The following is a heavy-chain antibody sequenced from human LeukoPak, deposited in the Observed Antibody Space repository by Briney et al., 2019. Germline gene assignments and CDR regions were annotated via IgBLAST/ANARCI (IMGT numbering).Heavy chain of an antibody. CDR2: IRSKAYGGTT. D-gene: IGHD2/OR15-2a*01. CDR3: TSRTTPDY. CDR1: GFTFGDYA. V-gene: IGHV3-49*04. Sequence: GGSLRLSCTASGFTFGDYAMSWVRQAPGKGLEWVGFIRSKAYGGTTEYAASVKGRFNISRDDSKSIAYLQMNSLKTGDTAVYYCTSRTTPDYWGQGTLVTVSS. J-gene: IGHJ4*02.